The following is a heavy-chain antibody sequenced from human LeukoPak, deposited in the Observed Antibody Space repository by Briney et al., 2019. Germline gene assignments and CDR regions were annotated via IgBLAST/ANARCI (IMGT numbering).Heavy chain of an antibody. CDR2: FDPEDGET. D-gene: IGHD1-26*01. CDR1: GYTLTELS. J-gene: IGHJ4*02. Sequence: ASVKVSCKVSGYTLTELSMHWVRQAPGKGLEWMGGFDPEDGETIYAQKFQGRVTTTEDTSTDTAYMELSSLRSEDTAVYYCATDSATVGALSVPFDYWGQGTLVTVSS. V-gene: IGHV1-24*01. CDR3: ATDSATVGALSVPFDY.